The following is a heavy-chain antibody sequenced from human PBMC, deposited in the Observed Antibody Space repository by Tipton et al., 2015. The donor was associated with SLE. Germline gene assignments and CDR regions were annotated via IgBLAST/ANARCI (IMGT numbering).Heavy chain of an antibody. CDR3: AKDLLGYYYDSGSYSRYFDL. D-gene: IGHD3-10*01. CDR1: GFTFSSYA. Sequence: SLRLSCAASGFTFSSYAMHWVRQAPGKGLEYVSAISGNGGSTYYANSVKGRFTISRDNSKNTLYLQMGSLRAEGMAVYYCAKDLLGYYYDSGSYSRYFDLWGRGTLVTVPS. J-gene: IGHJ2*01. CDR2: ISGNGGST. V-gene: IGHV3-64*01.